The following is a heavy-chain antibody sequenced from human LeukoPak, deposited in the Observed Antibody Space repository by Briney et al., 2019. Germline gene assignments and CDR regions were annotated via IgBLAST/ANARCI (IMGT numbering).Heavy chain of an antibody. V-gene: IGHV1-46*01. CDR1: GYTFTSYY. CDR2: INPSGGST. D-gene: IGHD3-22*01. J-gene: IGHJ3*02. CDR3: ARCTTINYYDSSGYLYAFDI. Sequence: ASVKVSCKASGYTFTSYYMHWVRQAPGQGLEWMGIINPSGGSTSYAQKFQGGVTMTRDTSTSTVYMELSSLRSEDTAVYYCARCTTINYYDSSGYLYAFDIWGQGTMVTVSS.